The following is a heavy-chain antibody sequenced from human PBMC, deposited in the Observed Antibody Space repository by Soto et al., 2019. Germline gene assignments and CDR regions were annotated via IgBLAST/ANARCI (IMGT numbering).Heavy chain of an antibody. CDR3: ASQRRDGYFGDY. Sequence: PGGSLRLSCAASGFTFSSYWMSWVRQAPGKGLEWVANIKQDGSEKYYVDSVKGRFTISRDNPKNSLYLQMNSLRAEDTAVYYCASQRRDGYFGDYWGQGTLVTVSS. J-gene: IGHJ4*02. CDR1: GFTFSSYW. D-gene: IGHD5-12*01. CDR2: IKQDGSEK. V-gene: IGHV3-7*01.